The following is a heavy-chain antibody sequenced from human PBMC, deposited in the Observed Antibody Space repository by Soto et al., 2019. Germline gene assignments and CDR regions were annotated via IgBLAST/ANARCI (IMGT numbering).Heavy chain of an antibody. CDR2: IYYSGST. CDR3: AREFPSSTGFFDF. CDR1: GGSIGSGGYY. D-gene: IGHD2-2*01. J-gene: IGHJ4*02. Sequence: SETLSLTCTVSGGSIGSGGYYWTWIRQHPVKGLEWIGYIYYSGSTSYNPSLRGRVVISVDTSKNEFSLKLNSVSAADTAVYFCAREFPSSTGFFDFWGQGVLVTVSS. V-gene: IGHV4-31*03.